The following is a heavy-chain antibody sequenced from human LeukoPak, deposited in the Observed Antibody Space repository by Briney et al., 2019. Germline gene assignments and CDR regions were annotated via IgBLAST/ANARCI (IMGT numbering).Heavy chain of an antibody. Sequence: ASVKVSCKASGGTFSSYAISWVRQAPGQGLEWMGGIILIFGTANYAQKFQGRVTITADESTSTAYMELSSLRSEDTAVYYCAKRREAHTGTYSFDYWGQGTLLTVSS. CDR3: AKRREAHTGTYSFDY. J-gene: IGHJ4*02. CDR2: IILIFGTA. CDR1: GGTFSSYA. D-gene: IGHD1-26*01. V-gene: IGHV1-69*01.